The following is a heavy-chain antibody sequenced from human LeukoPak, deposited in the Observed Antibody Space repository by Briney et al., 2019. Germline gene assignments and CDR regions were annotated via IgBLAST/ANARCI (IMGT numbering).Heavy chain of an antibody. V-gene: IGHV3-23*01. Sequence: GGSLRLSCAASGFTFNSYDMTWVRQAPGKGLEWVLSISGSGISTYYSDSVKGRFTISRDNSKNTLYLQLNTLRAEDTAIYYCAKGDNDILTGYYNSFDYWGQGTLVTVSS. CDR3: AKGDNDILTGYYNSFDY. CDR2: ISGSGIST. D-gene: IGHD3-9*01. CDR1: GFTFNSYD. J-gene: IGHJ4*02.